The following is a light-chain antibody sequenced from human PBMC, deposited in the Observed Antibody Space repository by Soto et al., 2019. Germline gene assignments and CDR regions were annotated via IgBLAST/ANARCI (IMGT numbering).Light chain of an antibody. CDR3: WSDALSYAL. CDR2: DVT. Sequence: QSALTQPRSVSGSPGQSVTISCTGTGSDVGRYDYVSWYQQYAGTAPKIIIHDVTKWPSVVPYRFSGSKSGNTASLTISRLQAEDDADYDCWSDALSYALFGGGTKVTVL. V-gene: IGLV2-11*01. J-gene: IGLJ2*01. CDR1: GSDVGRYDY.